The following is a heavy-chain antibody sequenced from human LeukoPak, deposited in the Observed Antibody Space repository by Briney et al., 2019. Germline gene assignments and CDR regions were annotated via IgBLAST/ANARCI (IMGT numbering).Heavy chain of an antibody. Sequence: ASVKVSCKASGGTFSSYAISWVRQAPGQGLEWMGGIIPIFGTANYAQKFQGRVTMTEDTSTDTAYMELSSLRSEDTAVYYCATSYGSGWYRISDYWGQGALVTVSS. CDR2: IIPIFGTA. J-gene: IGHJ4*02. V-gene: IGHV1-69*06. CDR3: ATSYGSGWYRISDY. D-gene: IGHD6-19*01. CDR1: GGTFSSYA.